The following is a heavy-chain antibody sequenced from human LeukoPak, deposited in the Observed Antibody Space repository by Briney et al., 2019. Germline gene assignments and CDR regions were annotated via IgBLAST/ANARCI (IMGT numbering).Heavy chain of an antibody. D-gene: IGHD3-16*01. Sequence: SETLSLTCAVSGGSISSGGYSWSWIRQPPGKGLEWIGYIYHSGSTYYNPSLKSRVTISVDRSKNQFSLKLGSVTAADTAVYYCAGGGPDAFDIWGQGTMVTVSS. CDR1: GGSISSGGYS. CDR2: IYHSGST. J-gene: IGHJ3*02. V-gene: IGHV4-30-2*01. CDR3: AGGGPDAFDI.